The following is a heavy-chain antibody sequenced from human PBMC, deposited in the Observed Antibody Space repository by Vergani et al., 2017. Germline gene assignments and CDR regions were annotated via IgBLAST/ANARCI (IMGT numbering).Heavy chain of an antibody. CDR3: ATPSRCIVGVPAAIGVGMDV. CDR2: IIPIFGTA. Sequence: QVQMVQSGAEVKKPGSSVKVSCKASGGTFSSYAISWVRQAPGQGLEWMGGIIPIFGTANYAQKFQGRVTMTADKSTSTAYMELSSLRSEDTAVYYCATPSRCIVGVPAAIGVGMDVWGQGTTVTVSS. J-gene: IGHJ6*02. CDR1: GGTFSSYA. D-gene: IGHD2-2*01. V-gene: IGHV1-69*06.